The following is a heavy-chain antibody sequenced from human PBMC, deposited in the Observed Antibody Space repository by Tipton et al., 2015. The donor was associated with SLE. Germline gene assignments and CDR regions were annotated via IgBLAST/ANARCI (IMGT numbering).Heavy chain of an antibody. D-gene: IGHD4-17*01. Sequence: TLSLTCTVSGGSISSHYWSWIRQPPGKGLEWIGYIYYSGGTNYNPSLKSRVTISVDTSKNQLSLNLSSVTAADTAVYYCATTRDYGDYGHYYMDVWGKGTTVTVSS. CDR2: IYYSGGT. V-gene: IGHV4-59*11. CDR3: ATTRDYGDYGHYYMDV. J-gene: IGHJ6*03. CDR1: GGSISSHY.